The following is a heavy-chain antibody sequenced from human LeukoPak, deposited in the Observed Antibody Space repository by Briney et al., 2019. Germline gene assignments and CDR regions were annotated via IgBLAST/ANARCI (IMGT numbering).Heavy chain of an antibody. V-gene: IGHV3-30*02. CDR1: GFTFSSHG. D-gene: IGHD1-26*01. CDR3: AREGVVGGTYYLDY. J-gene: IGHJ4*02. Sequence: GGSLRLSCAASGFTFSSHGMHWVRQAPGKGLEWVTFIRYDGSNKDYADSVKGRFTISRDNSKNTLYLQMNSLRAEDTAVYSCAREGVVGGTYYLDYWGQGTLVTVSS. CDR2: IRYDGSNK.